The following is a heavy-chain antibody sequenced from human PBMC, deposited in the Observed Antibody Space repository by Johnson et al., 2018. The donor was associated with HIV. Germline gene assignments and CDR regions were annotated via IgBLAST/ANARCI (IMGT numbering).Heavy chain of an antibody. CDR1: GFTFSNAW. CDR3: TTDQGYYGDAFDI. CDR2: IKSKNDGGTT. D-gene: IGHD3-10*01. J-gene: IGHJ3*02. V-gene: IGHV3-15*01. Sequence: VQLVESGGGLVKPGGSLRLSCAASGFTFSNAWMTWVRQAPGKGLEWVGRIKSKNDGGTTDYAAPVKGRFTISRDDSKNTLYLQMNSLKTEDTAVYYCTTDQGYYGDAFDIWGQGTMVTVSS.